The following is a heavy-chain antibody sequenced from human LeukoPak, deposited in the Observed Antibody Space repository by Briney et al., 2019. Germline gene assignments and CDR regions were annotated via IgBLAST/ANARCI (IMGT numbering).Heavy chain of an antibody. D-gene: IGHD3-10*01. J-gene: IGHJ4*02. CDR3: ARVGLWFGERSFDY. V-gene: IGHV1-3*01. Sequence: PGGSLRLSCAASGFTFSSYGMHWVRQAPGQRLEWMGWINAGNGNTKYSQKFQGRVTITRDTSASTAYMELSSLRSEDTAVYYCARVGLWFGERSFDYWGQGTLVTVSS. CDR2: INAGNGNT. CDR1: GFTFSSYG.